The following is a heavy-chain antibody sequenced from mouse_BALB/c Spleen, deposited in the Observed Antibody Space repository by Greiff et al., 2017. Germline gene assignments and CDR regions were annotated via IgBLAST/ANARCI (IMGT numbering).Heavy chain of an antibody. CDR2: ISYSGST. J-gene: IGHJ3*01. CDR3: ARSYYGYVRFAY. CDR1: GYSITSDYA. Sequence: DVKLVESGPGLVKPSQSLSLTCTVTGYSITSDYAWNWIRQFPGNKLEWMGYISYSGSTSYNPSLKSRISITRDTSKNQFFLQLNSVTTEDTATYYCARSYYGYVRFAYWGQGTLVTVSA. V-gene: IGHV3-2*02. D-gene: IGHD1-2*01.